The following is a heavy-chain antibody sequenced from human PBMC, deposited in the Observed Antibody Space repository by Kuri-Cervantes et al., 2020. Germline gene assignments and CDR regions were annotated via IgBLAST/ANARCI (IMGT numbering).Heavy chain of an antibody. Sequence: GESLKISCAASGFTFSSYEMNWVRQAPGKGLEWVSYISSSGSTIYYADSVKGRFTISRDNAKNSLYLQINSLRAEDTALYYCAKGIEYSSSTSFDYWGQGTLVTVSS. CDR1: GFTFSSYE. J-gene: IGHJ4*02. V-gene: IGHV3-48*03. CDR3: AKGIEYSSSTSFDY. CDR2: ISSSGSTI. D-gene: IGHD6-6*01.